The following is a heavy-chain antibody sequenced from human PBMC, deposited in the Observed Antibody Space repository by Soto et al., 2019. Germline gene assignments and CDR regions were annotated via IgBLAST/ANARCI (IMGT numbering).Heavy chain of an antibody. CDR2: ISYDGSNK. CDR3: ARDLETVTNVY. Sequence: GGSLRLSCAASGFTFSSYAMHWVRQAPGKGLEWVAVISYDGSNKYYADSVKGRFTISRDNSKNTLYLQMNSLRAEDTAVYYCARDLETVTNVYWGQGTLVTVSS. V-gene: IGHV3-30-3*01. CDR1: GFTFSSYA. J-gene: IGHJ4*02. D-gene: IGHD4-17*01.